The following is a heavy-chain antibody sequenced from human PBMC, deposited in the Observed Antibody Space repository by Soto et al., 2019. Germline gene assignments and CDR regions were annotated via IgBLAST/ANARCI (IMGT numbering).Heavy chain of an antibody. CDR3: ARDTVPKAVADLYYFDY. D-gene: IGHD6-19*01. CDR2: INTDNGNT. Sequence: GASVKVSCKASGYTFTTYAIHWVRQAPGQRLEWMGWINTDNGNTYYSQKLQGRVTITRDTSASTAYMELTSLTSEDTAVYYCARDTVPKAVADLYYFDYWGQGTLVTVSS. CDR1: GYTFTTYA. J-gene: IGHJ4*02. V-gene: IGHV1-3*04.